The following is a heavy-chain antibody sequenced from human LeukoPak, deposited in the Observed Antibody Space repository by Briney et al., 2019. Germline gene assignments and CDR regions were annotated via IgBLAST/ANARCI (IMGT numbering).Heavy chain of an antibody. CDR3: ARHRNMITFGGVIVPTPSWFDY. Sequence: PSETLSLTCTVSGGSISSYYWSWIRQPPGKGLEWIGYIYYSGSTNYNPSLKSRVTISVDTSKNQFSLKLSSVTAAGTAVYYCARHRNMITFGGVIVPTPSWFDYWGQGTLVTVSS. D-gene: IGHD3-16*02. V-gene: IGHV4-59*08. CDR1: GGSISSYY. J-gene: IGHJ4*02. CDR2: IYYSGST.